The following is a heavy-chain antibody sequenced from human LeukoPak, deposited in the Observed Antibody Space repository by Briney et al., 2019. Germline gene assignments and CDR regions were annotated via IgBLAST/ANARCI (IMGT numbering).Heavy chain of an antibody. V-gene: IGHV3-66*01. J-gene: IGHJ4*02. Sequence: GGSLRLSCEASGFSVSSNYMSWVRQAPGKGLEWVSVFYASGSTYYTDSVKGRFTISRDISKNSLHLQMNSLRPEDTAVYYCAAKGDGYTGIYVFAHWGQGTLVTVSS. CDR2: FYASGST. D-gene: IGHD5-12*01. CDR3: AAKGDGYTGIYVFAH. CDR1: GFSVSSNY.